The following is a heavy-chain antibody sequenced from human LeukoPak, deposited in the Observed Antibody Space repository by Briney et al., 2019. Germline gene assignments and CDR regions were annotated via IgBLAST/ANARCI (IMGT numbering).Heavy chain of an antibody. V-gene: IGHV4-59*01. D-gene: IGHD3-3*01. CDR1: GGSISSYY. CDR2: IYYSGST. CDR3: ARERTVTIFGVDNDAFDI. J-gene: IGHJ3*02. Sequence: PSETLSLTCTVSGGSISSYYWSWIRRPPGKGLEWIGYIYYSGSTNYNPSLKSRVTISVDTSKNQFSLKLSSVTAADTAVYYCARERTVTIFGVDNDAFDIWGQGTMVTVSS.